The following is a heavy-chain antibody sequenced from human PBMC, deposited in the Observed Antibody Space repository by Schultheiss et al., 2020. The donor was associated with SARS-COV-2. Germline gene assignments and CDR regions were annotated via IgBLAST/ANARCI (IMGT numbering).Heavy chain of an antibody. CDR1: GGSISSYY. CDR2: IYHSGST. D-gene: IGHD5-18*01. J-gene: IGHJ5*02. V-gene: IGHV4-59*12. CDR3: AKGPFYGYSYGYDWFDP. Sequence: SETLSLTCTVSGGSISSYYWGWIRQPPGKGLEWIGSIYHSGSTYYNPSLKSRVTISVDTSKNQFSLKLSSVTAADTAVYYCAKGPFYGYSYGYDWFDPWGQGTLVTVSS.